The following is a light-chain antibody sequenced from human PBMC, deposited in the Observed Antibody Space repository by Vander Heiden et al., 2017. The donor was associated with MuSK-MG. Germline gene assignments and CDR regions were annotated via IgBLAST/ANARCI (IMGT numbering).Light chain of an antibody. CDR1: QSVSSN. CDR3: QQYNNCPPST. Sequence: EIVMTQSPATLSVSPGERATLSCSASQSVSSNLAWYQQKPGQCPRLLIYGASTRATGIPARFSGSGSGTEFTLTISSLQSEDFAVYYCQQYNNCPPSTFGQGTKLEIK. V-gene: IGKV3-15*01. CDR2: GAS. J-gene: IGKJ2*01.